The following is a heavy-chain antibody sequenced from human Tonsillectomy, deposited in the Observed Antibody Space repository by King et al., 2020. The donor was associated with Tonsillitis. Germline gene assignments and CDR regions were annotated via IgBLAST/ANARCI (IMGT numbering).Heavy chain of an antibody. CDR1: GFTFSSYD. D-gene: IGHD6-13*01. Sequence: QLVQSGGGLVQPGGSRRLSCAASGFTFSSYDIHWVRQATGKGLEWVSVIGTAGDTYYTGSVKGRFTISRENARNSLYLQMNSLRAGDTAVYYCARSNEQQLGHDAFDLWGQGTMVTVSS. V-gene: IGHV3-13*01. J-gene: IGHJ3*01. CDR3: ARSNEQQLGHDAFDL. CDR2: IGTAGDT.